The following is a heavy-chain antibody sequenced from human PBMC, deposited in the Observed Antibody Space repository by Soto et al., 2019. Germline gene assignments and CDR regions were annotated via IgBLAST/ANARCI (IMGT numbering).Heavy chain of an antibody. CDR2: IHHSGTT. Sequence: PSETLSLTCAVYGGSFSGHQWSWIRRPPGKGLEWIGEIHHSGTTNYNPSLKSRVTISVDTSKNQFSLKLSSVTAADTAVYYCARSDGRYWGQGTLVTVS. CDR1: GGSFSGHQ. CDR3: ARSDGRY. V-gene: IGHV4-34*09. J-gene: IGHJ4*02.